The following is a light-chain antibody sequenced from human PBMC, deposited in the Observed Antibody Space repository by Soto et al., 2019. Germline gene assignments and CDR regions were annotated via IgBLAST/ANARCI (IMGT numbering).Light chain of an antibody. J-gene: IGKJ2*01. V-gene: IGKV3-20*01. CDR1: QSVSSTY. CDR3: QQYDSSPYT. CDR2: GAS. Sequence: EIVLTQSPGTLSLSPGERATLSCRASQSVSSTYLAWYQQKPGQAPRLLIYGASSRETGIPDTFSGSWSGTDFTLTISRLEPEDFAMYYCQQYDSSPYTFGQGTKLEIK.